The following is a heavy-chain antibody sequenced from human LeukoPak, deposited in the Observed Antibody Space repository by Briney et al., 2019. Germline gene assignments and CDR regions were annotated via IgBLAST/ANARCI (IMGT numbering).Heavy chain of an antibody. J-gene: IGHJ6*03. Sequence: AGGSLRLSCAASGFTVSSNYMSWVRQAPGKGLEWVSAISGSGGSTYYADSVKGRFTISRDNSKNTLYLQMNSLRAEDTAVYYCAKGGGMTYYYYMDVWGKGTTVTVSS. CDR1: GFTVSSNY. V-gene: IGHV3-23*01. CDR2: ISGSGGST. CDR3: AKGGGMTYYYYMDV. D-gene: IGHD6-25*01.